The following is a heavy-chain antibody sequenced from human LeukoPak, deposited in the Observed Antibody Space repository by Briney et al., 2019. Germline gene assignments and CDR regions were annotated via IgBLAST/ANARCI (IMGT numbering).Heavy chain of an antibody. CDR1: GDSITSYY. CDR2: IHHSGSS. V-gene: IGHV4-59*01. D-gene: IGHD4-11*01. Sequence: SETLSLTCTVSGDSITSYYWIWIRQPPGKGLEWIGFIHHSGSSNYNPSLQSRVTMSVDTSKNQFSLRLGSVTAADTAVYYCARSYYSYHVGIYYYYMDVWGKGTTVTVSS. CDR3: ARSYYSYHVGIYYYYMDV. J-gene: IGHJ6*03.